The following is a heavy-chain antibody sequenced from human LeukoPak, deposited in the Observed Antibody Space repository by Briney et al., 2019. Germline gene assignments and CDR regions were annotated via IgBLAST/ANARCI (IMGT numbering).Heavy chain of an antibody. V-gene: IGHV3-7*01. D-gene: IGHD3/OR15-3a*01. CDR3: GKNMPDGNGKKLLDSFEGRILNSQENAQNSVSLQMNNPKAEETAGDGKRSAGSDH. Sequence: QSGGSLRLSCAASGFTFSSYWMSWVRQAPGKGLEWVANILPDGSAKNYVDSVKGRFIISRDNAKNSVSLQMNSLRAEDKGVEGVGKNMPDGNGKKLLDSFEGRILNSQENAQNSVSLQMNNPKAEETAGDGKRSAGSDHLGQGNL. CDR2: ILPDGSAK. J-gene: IGHJ4*02. CDR1: GFTFSSYW.